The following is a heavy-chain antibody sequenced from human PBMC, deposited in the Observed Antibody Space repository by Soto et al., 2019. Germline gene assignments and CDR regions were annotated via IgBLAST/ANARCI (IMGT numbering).Heavy chain of an antibody. J-gene: IGHJ6*02. Sequence: GASVKVSCKASGYTFTSYYMHWVRQAPGQGLEWMGIINPSGGSTSYAQKFQGRVTMATDTSTSTAYMELRSLRSDDTAVYYCARDHTTYYDFWSGWRYYYGMDVWGQGTTVTV. CDR3: ARDHTTYYDFWSGWRYYYGMDV. CDR2: INPSGGST. D-gene: IGHD3-3*01. V-gene: IGHV1-46*01. CDR1: GYTFTSYY.